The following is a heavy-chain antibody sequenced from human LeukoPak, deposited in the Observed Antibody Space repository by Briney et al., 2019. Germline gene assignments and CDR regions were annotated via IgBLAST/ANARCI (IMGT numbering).Heavy chain of an antibody. V-gene: IGHV3-23*01. Sequence: GGSLRLSCAASDFSFITYAMSWVRQAPGKGLEWVSGIGSSGGSTNYADSVKGRFTISRDNSKNTLYLQMNSLRADDTAVYYCATDSLYWGQGTLVSVSS. CDR3: ATDSLY. CDR1: DFSFITYA. J-gene: IGHJ4*02. CDR2: IGSSGGST.